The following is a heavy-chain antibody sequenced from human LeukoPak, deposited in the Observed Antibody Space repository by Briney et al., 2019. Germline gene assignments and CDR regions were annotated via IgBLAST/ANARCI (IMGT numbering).Heavy chain of an antibody. D-gene: IGHD3-22*01. CDR2: IYHSGST. CDR3: ARHSDYYDSSGYGYFFDY. V-gene: IGHV4-38-2*02. CDR1: GYSISSGYY. Sequence: SETLSLTCTVSGYSISSGYYWGWIRQPPGKGLEWIGSIYHSGSTYYNPSLKSRVTISVDTSKNQFSLKLSSVTAADTAVYYCARHSDYYDSSGYGYFFDYWGQGTLVTVSS. J-gene: IGHJ4*02.